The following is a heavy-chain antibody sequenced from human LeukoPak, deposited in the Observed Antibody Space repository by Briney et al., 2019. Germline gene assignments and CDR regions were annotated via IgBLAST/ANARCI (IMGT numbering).Heavy chain of an antibody. D-gene: IGHD1-26*01. J-gene: IGHJ4*02. Sequence: GASVKVSCKASGYIFTNYGINWVRQAPGQGLEWMGWTSAYNGNTKYTQKLQDRVTMTTDTSTSTAYMELKTLRSDDTAVYFCARAGYSRFVDDLDYWGQGTLVTVSS. V-gene: IGHV1-18*01. CDR3: ARAGYSRFVDDLDY. CDR1: GYIFTNYG. CDR2: TSAYNGNT.